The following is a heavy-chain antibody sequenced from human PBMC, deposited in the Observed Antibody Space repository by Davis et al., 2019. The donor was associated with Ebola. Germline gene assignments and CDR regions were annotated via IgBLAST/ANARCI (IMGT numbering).Heavy chain of an antibody. CDR2: MNPNSGNT. J-gene: IGHJ5*02. Sequence: ASVKVSCKASGYTFTGYYMHWVRQAPGQGLEWMGWMNPNSGNTGYAQKFQGRVTMTRNTSISTAYMELSSLRSEDTAVYYCARVQMYYDFWSGYRTKYNWFDPWGQGTLVTVSS. D-gene: IGHD3-3*01. CDR3: ARVQMYYDFWSGYRTKYNWFDP. V-gene: IGHV1-8*02. CDR1: GYTFTGYY.